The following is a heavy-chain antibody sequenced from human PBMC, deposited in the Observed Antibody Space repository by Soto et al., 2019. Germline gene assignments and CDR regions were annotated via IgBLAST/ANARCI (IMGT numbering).Heavy chain of an antibody. CDR2: ISGSGADT. CDR1: GITFRSHA. CDR3: AKEYGGGTRMITSYFDN. J-gene: IGHJ4*02. V-gene: IGHV3-23*01. D-gene: IGHD3-16*01. Sequence: EVQLLESGGGLVQPGGSLRLSCAVSGITFRSHALSWVRQAPGKGLEWVSGISGSGADTHYADSVKGRFTISRDNSKNTLSLQMSSLRADETAVYYCAKEYGGGTRMITSYFDNWGRGTLVAVSS.